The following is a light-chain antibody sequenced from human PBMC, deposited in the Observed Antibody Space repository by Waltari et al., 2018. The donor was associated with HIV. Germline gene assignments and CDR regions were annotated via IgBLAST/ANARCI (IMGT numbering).Light chain of an antibody. CDR1: QTVSSNY. CDR3: QQYGSSPT. V-gene: IGKV3-20*01. Sequence: EIVLTQSPGTLSLSPGERATLSCRASQTVSSNYLAWYPQKPGQAPTLLNYGASSRATGIPDRFSGSGSGTDFTLTINRLEPEDFAVYYCQQYGSSPTFGTGTKVDIK. CDR2: GAS. J-gene: IGKJ3*01.